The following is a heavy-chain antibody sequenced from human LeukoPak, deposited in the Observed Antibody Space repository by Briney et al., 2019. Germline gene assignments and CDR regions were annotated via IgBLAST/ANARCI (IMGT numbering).Heavy chain of an antibody. CDR1: GGSISSSSYY. J-gene: IGHJ3*02. CDR2: IYYSGST. CDR3: ARDLARYSSGWYGLDAFDI. D-gene: IGHD6-19*01. V-gene: IGHV4-39*07. Sequence: PSETLSLTCTVSGGSISSSSYYWGWIRQPPGKGLEWIGSIYYSGSTNYNPSLKSRVTISVDTSKNQFSLKLSSVTAADTAVYYCARDLARYSSGWYGLDAFDIWGQGTMVSVSS.